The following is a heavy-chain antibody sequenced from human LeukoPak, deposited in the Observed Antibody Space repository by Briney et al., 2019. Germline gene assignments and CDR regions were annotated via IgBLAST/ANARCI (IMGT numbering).Heavy chain of an antibody. CDR1: KFNFHTYG. CDR2: ISGSGGST. J-gene: IGHJ4*02. CDR3: AKMCSSTSCHLPDY. Sequence: PGGSLRLSCTTPKFNFHTYGLTWVRQAPGKGLEWVSAISGSGGSTYYADSVKGRFTISRDNSKNTLYLQMNSLRAEDTAVYYCAKMCSSTSCHLPDYWGQGTLVTVSS. D-gene: IGHD2-2*01. V-gene: IGHV3-23*01.